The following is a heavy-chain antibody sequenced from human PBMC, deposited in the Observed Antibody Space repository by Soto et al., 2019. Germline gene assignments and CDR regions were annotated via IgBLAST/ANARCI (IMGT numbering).Heavy chain of an antibody. CDR3: AGDIVVVPAAMGYYYGMDV. V-gene: IGHV4-34*01. Sequence: SETLSLTCAVYGGSFSGYSWSWIRQPPGKGLEWIGEINHSGSTNYNPSLKIRVTISVDTSKNQFSLKLSSVTAADTAVYYCAGDIVVVPAAMGYYYGMDVWGQGTTVTVSS. CDR1: GGSFSGYS. CDR2: INHSGST. J-gene: IGHJ6*02. D-gene: IGHD2-2*01.